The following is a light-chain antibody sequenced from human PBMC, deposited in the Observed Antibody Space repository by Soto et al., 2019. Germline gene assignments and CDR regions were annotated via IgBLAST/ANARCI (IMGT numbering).Light chain of an antibody. CDR1: QSVSSY. CDR3: QQRSNWPPIT. Sequence: EIVLTQSPATLSLSPGERATLSCRASQSVSSYLAWYQQKPGQAPRLLIDDASNRATGIPARFSGSGSGTDFTLTISRLEPEDFAVYYCQQRSNWPPITFGPGTKVDSK. J-gene: IGKJ3*01. CDR2: DAS. V-gene: IGKV3-11*01.